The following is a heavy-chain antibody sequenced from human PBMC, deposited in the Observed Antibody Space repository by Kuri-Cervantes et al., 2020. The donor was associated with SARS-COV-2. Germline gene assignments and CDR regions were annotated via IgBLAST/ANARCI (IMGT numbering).Heavy chain of an antibody. V-gene: IGHV1-8*02. J-gene: IGHJ6*03. CDR2: MNPNSGNT. Sequence: ASVKVSCKASGYTFTSYDINWVRQATGQGLEWMGWMNPNSGNTGYAQKFQGRVTMTRNTSISTAYMELRSLRSDDTAVYYCARNPGVGGFDWLLKAGYYYYYMDVWGKGTTVTVSS. D-gene: IGHD3-9*01. CDR3: ARNPGVGGFDWLLKAGYYYYYMDV. CDR1: GYTFTSYD.